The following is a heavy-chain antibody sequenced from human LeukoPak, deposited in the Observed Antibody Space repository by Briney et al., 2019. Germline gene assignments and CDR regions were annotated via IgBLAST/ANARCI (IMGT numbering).Heavy chain of an antibody. CDR3: ARGRVRGVIITPLDY. V-gene: IGHV1-69*05. CDR1: GGTFSSYA. D-gene: IGHD3-10*01. CDR2: IIPIFGTA. Sequence: SAKVSCKASGGTFSSYAISWVRQAPGQGLEWMGRIIPIFGTANYAQKFQGRVTITTDESTSTAYMELSSLRSEDTAVYYCARGRVRGVIITPLDYWGQGTLVTVSS. J-gene: IGHJ4*02.